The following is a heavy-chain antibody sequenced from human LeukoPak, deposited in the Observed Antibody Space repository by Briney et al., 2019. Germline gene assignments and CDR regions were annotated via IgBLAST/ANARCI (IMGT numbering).Heavy chain of an antibody. CDR2: IYYSGNT. V-gene: IGHV4-59*12. D-gene: IGHD5-24*01. CDR3: ARGWLQSKIWFDP. J-gene: IGHJ5*02. Sequence: KPSETLSLACTVSGGSINSYYWSWIRQPPGKGLEWIGYIYYSGNTNYNPSLKSRVTISVDTSENQFSLQLNSVTPEDTAVYYCARGWLQSKIWFDPWGQGTLVTVSS. CDR1: GGSINSYY.